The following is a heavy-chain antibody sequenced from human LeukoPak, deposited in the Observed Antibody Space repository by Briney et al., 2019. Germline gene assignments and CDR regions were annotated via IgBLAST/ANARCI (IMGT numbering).Heavy chain of an antibody. CDR2: INPNSGGT. J-gene: IGHJ4*02. CDR1: GYTFTGYY. V-gene: IGHV1-2*02. Sequence: RASVKVSCKASGYTFTGYYMHWVRQAPGQGLEWMGWINPNSGGTNYAQKFQGRVTMTGDTSISTAYMELSRLRSDDTAVYYCALTFGGVVFDYWGQGTLVTVSS. CDR3: ALTFGGVVFDY. D-gene: IGHD3-16*01.